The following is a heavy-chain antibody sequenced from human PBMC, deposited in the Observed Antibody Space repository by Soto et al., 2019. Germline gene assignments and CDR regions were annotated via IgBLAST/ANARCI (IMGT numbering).Heavy chain of an antibody. Sequence: GVSLGLSCAASGFTFCSYAMSWVRQAPGKWVEWVSAISCSGGSTYYADSVKGRFTISRDNSKSTLYLQMNSLRAEDTAVYYCARSTGYSYGYFDYWGQGTLVTVSS. V-gene: IGHV3-23*01. CDR1: GFTFCSYA. CDR2: ISCSGGST. CDR3: ARSTGYSYGYFDY. D-gene: IGHD5-18*01. J-gene: IGHJ4*02.